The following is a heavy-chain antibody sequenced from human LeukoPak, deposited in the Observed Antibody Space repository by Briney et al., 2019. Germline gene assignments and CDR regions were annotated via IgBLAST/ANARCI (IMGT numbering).Heavy chain of an antibody. J-gene: IGHJ4*02. CDR1: GGSMSRYY. CDR3: ARGGGLDRGDY. V-gene: IGHV4-59*01. Sequence: SETLSLTCTVSGGSMSRYYWSWVRQPPGKGLEWIGYIYYSGTTNYNPSLKSRVTMSVDTSQNQSSLRLSSVTAADTAVYYCARGGGLDRGDYWGQGTLVTVSS. D-gene: IGHD3/OR15-3a*01. CDR2: IYYSGTT.